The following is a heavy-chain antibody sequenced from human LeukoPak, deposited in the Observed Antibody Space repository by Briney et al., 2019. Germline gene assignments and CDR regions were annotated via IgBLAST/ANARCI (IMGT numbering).Heavy chain of an antibody. Sequence: ASVKVSCKASGGTFSSYAISWVRQAPGQGLEWMGGIIPIFGTANYAQKFQGRVTITADESTSTAYMELSSLRSEDTAVYYCARVGFEATMGWPGSKNGYYYYGMDVWGQGTTVTVSS. J-gene: IGHJ6*02. D-gene: IGHD5-12*01. CDR1: GGTFSSYA. CDR2: IIPIFGTA. V-gene: IGHV1-69*13. CDR3: ARVGFEATMGWPGSKNGYYYYGMDV.